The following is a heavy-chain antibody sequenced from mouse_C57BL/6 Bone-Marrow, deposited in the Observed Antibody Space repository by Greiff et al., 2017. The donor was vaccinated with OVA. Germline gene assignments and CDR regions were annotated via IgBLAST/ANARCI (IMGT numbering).Heavy chain of an antibody. CDR2: INPGSGGT. Sequence: VQGVESGAELVRPGTSVKVSCKASGYAFTNYLIEWVKQRPGQGLEWIGVINPGSGGTNYNEKFKGKATLTADKSSSTAYMQLSSLTSEDSAVYFCARLGNYAMDYWGQGTSVTVSS. V-gene: IGHV1-54*01. CDR1: GYAFTNYL. J-gene: IGHJ4*01. CDR3: ARLGNYAMDY.